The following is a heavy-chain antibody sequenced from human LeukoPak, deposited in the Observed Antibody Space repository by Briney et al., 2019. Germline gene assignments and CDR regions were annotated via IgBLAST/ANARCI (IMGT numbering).Heavy chain of an antibody. CDR2: INSDGSST. D-gene: IGHD3-22*01. CDR1: GFTFSSYW. Sequence: GGSLRLSCAASGFTFSSYWMHWVRQAPGKGLVWVSRINSDGSSTSYADSVKGRFTISRDNAKNSLYLQMNSLRAEDTAVYYCARENYYDSSGYYPGGGWFDPWGQGTLVTVSS. J-gene: IGHJ5*02. CDR3: ARENYYDSSGYYPGGGWFDP. V-gene: IGHV3-74*01.